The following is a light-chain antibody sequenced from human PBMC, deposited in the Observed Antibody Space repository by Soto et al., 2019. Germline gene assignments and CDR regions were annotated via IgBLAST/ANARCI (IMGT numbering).Light chain of an antibody. CDR2: GAS. CDR3: QQYGSSHPT. Sequence: EIVLTQSPGTLSLSPGERATLSCRASQSVSKNFLAWYQQKPGQAPRLLISGASNRATGIPDRFSGSGSGTDFSLTIDRLEAEDLAVYFCQQYGSSHPTCGGGTKVAIK. J-gene: IGKJ4*01. CDR1: QSVSKNF. V-gene: IGKV3-20*01.